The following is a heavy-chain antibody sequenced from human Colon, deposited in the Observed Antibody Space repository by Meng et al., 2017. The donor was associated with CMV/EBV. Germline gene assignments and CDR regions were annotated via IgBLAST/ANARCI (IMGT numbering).Heavy chain of an antibody. CDR2: ISAYNGNT. Sequence: ASVKVSCKASGYTFTSYGISWVRQAPGQGLEWMGWISAYNGNTNYAQKLQGRVNMTTDTSTSTAYMELRSLRSDDTAVYYCARFGFGELFPDFDYWGQGTLVTVSS. J-gene: IGHJ4*02. D-gene: IGHD3-10*01. CDR1: GYTFTSYG. V-gene: IGHV1-18*01. CDR3: ARFGFGELFPDFDY.